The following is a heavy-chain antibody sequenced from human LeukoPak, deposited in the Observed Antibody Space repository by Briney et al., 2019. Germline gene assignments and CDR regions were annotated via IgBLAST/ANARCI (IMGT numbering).Heavy chain of an antibody. Sequence: PSETLSLTCTVSGGSISSSSYYWSWIRQPPGKGLEWTGYIYYSGSTNYNPSLKSRVTISVDTSKNQFSLKLSSVTAADTAVYYCARGYYGSGSYSGRKDYYYMDVWGKGTTVTISS. J-gene: IGHJ6*03. CDR3: ARGYYGSGSYSGRKDYYYMDV. D-gene: IGHD3-10*01. CDR1: GGSISSSSYY. V-gene: IGHV4-61*01. CDR2: IYYSGST.